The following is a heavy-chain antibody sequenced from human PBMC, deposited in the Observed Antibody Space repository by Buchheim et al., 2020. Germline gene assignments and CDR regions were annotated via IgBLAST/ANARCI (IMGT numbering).Heavy chain of an antibody. CDR1: GFTFSSYW. J-gene: IGHJ4*02. D-gene: IGHD3-22*01. Sequence: EVQLVESGGGLVQPGGSLRLSCAASGFTFSSYWMSWVRQAPGKGLEWVANIKQDGSEKYYVDSVKGRCTISRDNAKNSRSLQMNSLRAEDTAVYYCARAYYDSSGYYGYYFDYWGQGTL. V-gene: IGHV3-7*03. CDR3: ARAYYDSSGYYGYYFDY. CDR2: IKQDGSEK.